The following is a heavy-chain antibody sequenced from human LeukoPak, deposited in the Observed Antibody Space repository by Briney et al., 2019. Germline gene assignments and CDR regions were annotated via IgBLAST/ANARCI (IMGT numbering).Heavy chain of an antibody. CDR2: IKPNSGGT. CDR1: GYTFTGHS. Sequence: ASVKVSCKASGYTFTGHSMYWVRQAPGQGLEWMGWIKPNSGGTNYAQKFQGRVTMTRDTSISTAYMELNRLRSDDTAVYYCARGPHGRIYDILTGFDYWGQGTLVTVSS. CDR3: ARGPHGRIYDILTGFDY. V-gene: IGHV1-2*02. J-gene: IGHJ4*02. D-gene: IGHD3-9*01.